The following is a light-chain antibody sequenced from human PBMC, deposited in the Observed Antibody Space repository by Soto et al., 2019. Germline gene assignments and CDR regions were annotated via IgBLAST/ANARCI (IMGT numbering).Light chain of an antibody. Sequence: IQVTQCPSSLSASVGDRVTITCRASQTIIRYLNWYQQRPGKAPNLLIYSASSLQSGVPSRFSGSGSGTEFTLTISSLQPEDSATYYCQQSDSMPWTFGQGTKVDIK. CDR1: QTIIRY. CDR2: SAS. V-gene: IGKV1-39*01. CDR3: QQSDSMPWT. J-gene: IGKJ1*01.